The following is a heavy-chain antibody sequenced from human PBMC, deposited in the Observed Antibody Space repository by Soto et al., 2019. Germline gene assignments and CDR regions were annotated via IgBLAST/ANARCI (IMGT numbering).Heavy chain of an antibody. CDR3: ARDGFPTPGTETGLYYYYGMDV. J-gene: IGHJ6*02. V-gene: IGHV1-2*02. D-gene: IGHD1-1*01. CDR1: GYTFTGYY. CDR2: INPNSGGT. Sequence: GASVKVSCKASGYTFTGYYMHWVRQAPGQGLEWMGWINPNSGGTNYAQKFQGRVTMTRDTSISTAYMELSRLRSDDTAVYYCARDGFPTPGTETGLYYYYGMDVWGQGTTVTVSS.